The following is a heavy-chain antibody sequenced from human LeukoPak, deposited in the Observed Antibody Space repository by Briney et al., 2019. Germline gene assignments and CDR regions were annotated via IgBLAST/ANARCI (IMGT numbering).Heavy chain of an antibody. Sequence: GESLKISCKGSGYRFSNYWIGWVRQMPGKGLEWMGIIYPGDSDTRYSPSFQGQVTISADKSISTAYLQWSSLKASDTAMYYCARRVNSGNYYYFDYWGQGTLVTVSS. CDR2: IYPGDSDT. CDR3: ARRVNSGNYYYFDY. V-gene: IGHV5-51*01. CDR1: GYRFSNYW. D-gene: IGHD1-26*01. J-gene: IGHJ4*02.